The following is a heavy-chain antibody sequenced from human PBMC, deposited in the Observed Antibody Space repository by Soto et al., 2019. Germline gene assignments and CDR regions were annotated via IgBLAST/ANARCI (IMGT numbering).Heavy chain of an antibody. V-gene: IGHV3-23*01. CDR2: ISGSGGST. D-gene: IGHD6-6*01. J-gene: IGHJ4*02. CDR3: AKNWDTTFSSSSH. Sequence: EVQLLESGGGLVQPGGSLRLSCAASGFTCTTYAMTWVRQAPGKGLEWVSAISGSGGSTYYADSVKGRFTISRDNSKNTLFLQMNSLRAEDTAVYYCAKNWDTTFSSSSHWGQGTLVTVSS. CDR1: GFTCTTYA.